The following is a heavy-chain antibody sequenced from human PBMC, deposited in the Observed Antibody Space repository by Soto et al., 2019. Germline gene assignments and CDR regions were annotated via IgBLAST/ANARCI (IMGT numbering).Heavy chain of an antibody. Sequence: PSETLSLTCTVSGGSISSYYWSWIRQPPGKGLEWIGYIYYSGSTYYNPSLKSRVTISVDTSKNQFSLKLSSVTAADTAVYYCARDCGYGSGSYLDYWGQGTLVTVSS. CDR3: ARDCGYGSGSYLDY. J-gene: IGHJ4*02. D-gene: IGHD3-10*01. CDR1: GGSISSYY. V-gene: IGHV4-59*12. CDR2: IYYSGST.